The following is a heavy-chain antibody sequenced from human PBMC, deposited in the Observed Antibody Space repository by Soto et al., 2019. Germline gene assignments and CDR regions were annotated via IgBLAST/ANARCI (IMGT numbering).Heavy chain of an antibody. CDR1: GGSFSGYY. J-gene: IGHJ4*02. CDR3: ARGDGDIVATTPWYFDY. V-gene: IGHV4-34*01. D-gene: IGHD5-12*01. Sequence: SETLSLTCAVYGGSFSGYYWSWIRQPPGKGLEWNGEINHSGSTNYNPSHKSRVTISVDTSKNQFSLKLSSVTAADTAVYFCARGDGDIVATTPWYFDYWGQGTLVTVSS. CDR2: INHSGST.